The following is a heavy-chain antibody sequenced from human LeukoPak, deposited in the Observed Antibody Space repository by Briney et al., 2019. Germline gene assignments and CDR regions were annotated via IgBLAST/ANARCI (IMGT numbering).Heavy chain of an antibody. CDR3: ARDRFTYYDFWSGYEFDP. D-gene: IGHD3-3*01. CDR1: GYTLTELS. CDR2: FDPEDGET. V-gene: IGHV1-24*01. Sequence: ASVKVSCKVSGYTLTELSMHWVRQAPGKGLEWMGGFDPEDGETIYAQKFQGRVTMTEDTSTDTAYMELSSLRSEDTAVYYCARDRFTYYDFWSGYEFDPWGQGTLVTVSS. J-gene: IGHJ5*02.